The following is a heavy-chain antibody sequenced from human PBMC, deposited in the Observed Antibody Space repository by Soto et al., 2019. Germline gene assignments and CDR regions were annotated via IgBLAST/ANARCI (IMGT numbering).Heavy chain of an antibody. V-gene: IGHV4-59*01. CDR3: ASSEGIAVAGTYYYGKYV. Sequence: SETLSLTCTVSGGSISSGYWSWIRQPPGKGLEWVGYIYYSRSTNYDPSLKSRVTISVGASKNQFSLKLSSVTAADTAVYYCASSEGIAVAGTYYYGKYVWGQGTTVTVSS. CDR1: GGSISSGY. CDR2: IYYSRST. D-gene: IGHD6-19*01. J-gene: IGHJ6*02.